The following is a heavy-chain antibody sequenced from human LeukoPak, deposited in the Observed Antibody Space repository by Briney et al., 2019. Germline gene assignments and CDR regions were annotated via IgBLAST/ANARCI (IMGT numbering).Heavy chain of an antibody. Sequence: SQTLSLTCAISGDGVSSNSAGWNWIRQSPSRGLEWLGRTYYRSMWYNDYAISVKSRITINPDTSKNQFSLQLNSVTPEDTAVYYCARSVAAAYDYWGQGTLVTVSS. V-gene: IGHV6-1*01. CDR3: ARSVAAAYDY. J-gene: IGHJ4*02. D-gene: IGHD6-13*01. CDR2: TYYRSMWYN. CDR1: GDGVSSNSAG.